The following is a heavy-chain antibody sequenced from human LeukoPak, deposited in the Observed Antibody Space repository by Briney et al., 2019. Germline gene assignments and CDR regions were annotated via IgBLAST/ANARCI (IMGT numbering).Heavy chain of an antibody. J-gene: IGHJ5*02. CDR1: GYTFTGYY. D-gene: IGHD2-2*01. V-gene: IGHV1-2*02. CDR2: INPNSGGT. CDR3: ARGSGVPAAGWFDP. Sequence: GASVKVSCKASGYTFTGYYMHWVRQAPGQGLEWMGWINPNSGGTNYAQKFQGGVTMTRDTSISTAYMELSRLRSDDTAVYYCARGSGVPAAGWFDPWGQGTLVTVSS.